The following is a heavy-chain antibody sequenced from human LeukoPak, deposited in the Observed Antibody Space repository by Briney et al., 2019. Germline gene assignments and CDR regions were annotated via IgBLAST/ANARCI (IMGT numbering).Heavy chain of an antibody. Sequence: GGSLRLSCAASGFTVSSNYMSWVRQAPGKGLEWVSVIYSGGSTYYADSVKGRFTISRDNSKNTLYHQMNSLRAEDTAVYYCARDEVGATFDYWGQGTLVTVSS. CDR2: IYSGGST. V-gene: IGHV3-66*02. CDR3: ARDEVGATFDY. D-gene: IGHD1-26*01. J-gene: IGHJ4*02. CDR1: GFTVSSNY.